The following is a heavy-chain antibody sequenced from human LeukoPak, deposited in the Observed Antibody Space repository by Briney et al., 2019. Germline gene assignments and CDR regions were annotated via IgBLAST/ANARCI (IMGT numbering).Heavy chain of an antibody. CDR3: ARAPYYYDSSGSPGDAFDI. CDR2: IKEDGSER. CDR1: AFIFSGHW. D-gene: IGHD3-22*01. V-gene: IGHV3-7*03. J-gene: IGHJ3*02. Sequence: GGSLRLSCEGSAFIFSGHWMNWVRQTPGKGLEWVVSIKEDGSERQYVDSVKGRFRISTDNSKGSLCLQLNRLRAEDTDVYYCARAPYYYDSSGSPGDAFDIWGRGTMVTVSS.